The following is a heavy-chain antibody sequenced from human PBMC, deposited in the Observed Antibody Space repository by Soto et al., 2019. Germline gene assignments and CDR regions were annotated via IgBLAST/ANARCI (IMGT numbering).Heavy chain of an antibody. CDR2: IIPIFGTA. CDR1: GGTFSSYS. D-gene: IGHD3-22*01. CDR3: AREESYYYDSSGYRLSSFDY. J-gene: IGHJ4*02. V-gene: IGHV1-69*13. Sequence: SVKVSCKASGGTFSSYSISWVRQAPGQGLEWMGGIIPIFGTANYAQKFQGRVTITADESTSTAYMELSSLRSEDTAVYYCAREESYYYDSSGYRLSSFDYWGQGTLVTVSS.